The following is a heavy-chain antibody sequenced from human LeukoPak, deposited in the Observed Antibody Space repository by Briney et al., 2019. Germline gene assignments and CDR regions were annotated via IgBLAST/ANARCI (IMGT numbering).Heavy chain of an antibody. D-gene: IGHD3-3*01. J-gene: IGHJ4*02. CDR3: ARYIGYGNYEY. V-gene: IGHV4-59*01. CDR2: ISYSGST. Sequence: SETLSLTCTVSGVSISSYYWSWIQQPPGKGLEWIGYISYSGSTTYSPSLKSRVTISVDSSKTQFSLKLNSVTSADTAVYYCARYIGYGNYEYWGQGTLVTVSS. CDR1: GVSISSYY.